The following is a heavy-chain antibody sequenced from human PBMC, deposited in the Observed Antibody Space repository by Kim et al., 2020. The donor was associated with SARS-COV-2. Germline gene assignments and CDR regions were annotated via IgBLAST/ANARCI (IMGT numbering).Heavy chain of an antibody. J-gene: IGHJ4*02. Sequence: GGSLRLSCAASGFTFSSYGMHWVRQAPGKGLEWVAVISYDGSNKYYADSVKGRFTISRDNSKNTLYLQMNSLRAEDTAVYYCANGDDGYRGTPFDYWGQGTLVTVSS. D-gene: IGHD5-12*01. CDR2: ISYDGSNK. CDR3: ANGDDGYRGTPFDY. V-gene: IGHV3-30*18. CDR1: GFTFSSYG.